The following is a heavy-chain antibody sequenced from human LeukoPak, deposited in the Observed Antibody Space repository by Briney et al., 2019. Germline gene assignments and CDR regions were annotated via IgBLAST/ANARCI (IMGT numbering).Heavy chain of an antibody. D-gene: IGHD2-2*02. CDR3: AKGDQGYCSSTSCYMDN. CDR2: ISWNSGSI. V-gene: IGHV3-9*03. CDR1: GFIFDNYA. J-gene: IGHJ4*02. Sequence: GGSLRLSCAASGFIFDNYAMHWVRQAPGKGLEWVSGISWNSGSIDYADSVKGRFTISRDNAKNSLYLQMNSLRAEDMAVYYCAKGDQGYCSSTSCYMDNWGQGTLVTVSS.